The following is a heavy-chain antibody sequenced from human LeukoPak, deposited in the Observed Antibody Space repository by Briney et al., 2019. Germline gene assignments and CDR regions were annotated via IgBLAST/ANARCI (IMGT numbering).Heavy chain of an antibody. Sequence: SGGSTYYADSVKGRFTISRDNSKNILYLQMNSLRAEDTAVYYCARDTGSMAARFFDYWGQGTLVTVSS. V-gene: IGHV3-53*01. J-gene: IGHJ4*02. CDR3: ARDTGSMAARFFDY. D-gene: IGHD2-8*02. CDR2: SGGST.